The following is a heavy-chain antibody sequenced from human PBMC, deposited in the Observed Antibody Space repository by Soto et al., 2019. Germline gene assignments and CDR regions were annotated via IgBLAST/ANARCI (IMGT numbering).Heavy chain of an antibody. V-gene: IGHV1-8*01. Sequence: ASVKVSCKASGYTFTSYDINWVRQATGQGLEWMGWMNPNSGNTGYAQKFQGRVTMTRNTSISTAYMELSSLRSEDTAVYYCAGGPMITFGPMWFDPWGQGTLVTVSS. CDR1: GYTFTSYD. D-gene: IGHD3-16*01. CDR2: MNPNSGNT. CDR3: AGGPMITFGPMWFDP. J-gene: IGHJ5*02.